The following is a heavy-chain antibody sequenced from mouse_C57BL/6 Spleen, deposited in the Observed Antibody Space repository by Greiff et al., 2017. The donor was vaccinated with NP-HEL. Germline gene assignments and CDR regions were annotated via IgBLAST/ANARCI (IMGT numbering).Heavy chain of an antibody. Sequence: QVQLQQSGAELVKPGASVKISCKASGYAFSSYWMNWVKQRPGKGLEWIGQIYPGDGDTNYNGKFKGKATLTADKSSSTAYMQLSSLTSEDSAVYFCARERQLRLGFDYWGQGTTLTVSS. V-gene: IGHV1-80*01. J-gene: IGHJ2*01. D-gene: IGHD3-2*02. CDR1: GYAFSSYW. CDR2: IYPGDGDT. CDR3: ARERQLRLGFDY.